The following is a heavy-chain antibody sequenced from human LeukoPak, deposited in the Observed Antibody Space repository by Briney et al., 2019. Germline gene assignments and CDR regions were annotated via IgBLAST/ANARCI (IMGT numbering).Heavy chain of an antibody. CDR2: ISGSGSAT. D-gene: IGHD6-13*01. V-gene: IGHV3-23*01. Sequence: GGSLRLSCAASGFTFSSYAMSWVRQAPGKGLEWVSAISGSGSATSYADSVKGRFTISRDNSKNTLYLQMNGLRAGDTAVYYCAKDLEKTSSTWKSPADYWGQGTLVTVSS. CDR1: GFTFSSYA. J-gene: IGHJ4*02. CDR3: AKDLEKTSSTWKSPADY.